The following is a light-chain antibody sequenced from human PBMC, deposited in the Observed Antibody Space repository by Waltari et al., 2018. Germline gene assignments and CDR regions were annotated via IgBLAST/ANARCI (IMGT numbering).Light chain of an antibody. V-gene: IGLV1-40*01. CDR3: QSYDSSLRGSL. J-gene: IGLJ2*01. CDR1: SSNIGARSD. CDR2: GNN. Sequence: QSGLTQPPSVSGAPAQRVTISSTGTSSNIGARSDVHPYQVLPGTAPKLLIYGNNNRPSGVADRVSGSKSGTSASLAITGLQAEDEADYYCQSYDSSLRGSLFGGGTKLTVL.